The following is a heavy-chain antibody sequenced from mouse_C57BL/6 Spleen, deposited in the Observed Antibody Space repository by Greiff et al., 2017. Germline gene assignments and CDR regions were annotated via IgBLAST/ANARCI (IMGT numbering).Heavy chain of an antibody. CDR3: ARDRGPYYFDY. J-gene: IGHJ2*01. D-gene: IGHD1-1*02. Sequence: EVQVVESGGGLVKPGGSLKLSCAASGFTFSSYAMSWVRQTPEKRLEWVATISDGGGYTYYPDNVKGRFTISRDNAKSDLCLQMSHLKSEDTAMYYCARDRGPYYFDYWGQGTTLTVSS. CDR1: GFTFSSYA. V-gene: IGHV5-4*01. CDR2: ISDGGGYT.